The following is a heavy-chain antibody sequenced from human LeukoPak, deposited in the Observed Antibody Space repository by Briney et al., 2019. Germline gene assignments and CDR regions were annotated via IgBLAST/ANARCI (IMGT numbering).Heavy chain of an antibody. CDR2: IQQDGSEK. Sequence: GGSLRLSCSASGFTFSSYAMHWVRQAPGKGLEWVANIQQDGSEKYYVDSVKGRFTISRDNAKNSLYLQMNSLRAEDTAVYYCAREGYCSSTSCYGDYYFDYWGQGTLVTVSS. V-gene: IGHV3-7*01. J-gene: IGHJ4*02. D-gene: IGHD2-2*01. CDR1: GFTFSSYA. CDR3: AREGYCSSTSCYGDYYFDY.